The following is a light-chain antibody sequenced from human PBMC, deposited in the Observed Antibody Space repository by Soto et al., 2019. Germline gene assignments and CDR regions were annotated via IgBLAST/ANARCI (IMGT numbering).Light chain of an antibody. CDR1: SSDVGSYNL. J-gene: IGLJ2*01. CDR2: EGS. V-gene: IGLV2-23*01. CDR3: CSYAGSHVV. Sequence: QSALTQPASVSGSPGQSITISSTGTSSDVGSYNLVSWYQQHPGKAPKLMIYEGSKRPSGVSNRFSGSKSGNTASLTISGLQAEDEADYYCCSYAGSHVVFGGGTKLTVL.